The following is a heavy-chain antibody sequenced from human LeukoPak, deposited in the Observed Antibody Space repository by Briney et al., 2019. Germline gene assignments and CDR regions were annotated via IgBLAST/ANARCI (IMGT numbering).Heavy chain of an antibody. Sequence: GGSLRLSCGASGFTFSSYWLNWVRQPPGKGLVWVSSMSTNGSSTTYAGAVRGRFTISRDNANNTLYLQMNSLRAEDTAVYYCARGAHVLMVYAPFYYWGQGALVTVSS. CDR1: GFTFSSYW. D-gene: IGHD2-8*01. CDR2: MSTNGSST. V-gene: IGHV3-74*03. J-gene: IGHJ4*02. CDR3: ARGAHVLMVYAPFYY.